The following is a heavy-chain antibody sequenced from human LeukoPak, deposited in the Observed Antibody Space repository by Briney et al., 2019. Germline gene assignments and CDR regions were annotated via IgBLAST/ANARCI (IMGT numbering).Heavy chain of an antibody. J-gene: IGHJ4*02. V-gene: IGHV1-2*02. D-gene: IGHD5-12*01. CDR1: GYTFTGYY. CDR2: INPNSGGT. CDR3: ARHTTLYSGYDIPDY. Sequence: ASVKVSCKASGYTFTGYYMHWVRQAPGQGLEWMGWINPNSGGTNYAQKFQGRVTMTRDTSISTAYLQWSSLKASDTAMYYCARHTTLYSGYDIPDYWGQGTLVTVSS.